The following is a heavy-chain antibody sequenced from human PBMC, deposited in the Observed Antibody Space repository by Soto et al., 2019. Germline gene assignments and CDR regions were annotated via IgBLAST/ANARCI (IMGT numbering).Heavy chain of an antibody. V-gene: IGHV3-30-3*01. CDR3: ARDVSKYCSSTSCSYSFDY. CDR2: ISYDGSNK. Sequence: GESLKISCAASGFTFSSYAMHWVRQAPGKGLEWVAVISYDGSNKYYADSVKGRFTISRDNSKNTLYLQMNSLRAEDTAVYYCARDVSKYCSSTSCSYSFDYWGQGTLVTVSS. D-gene: IGHD2-2*01. CDR1: GFTFSSYA. J-gene: IGHJ4*02.